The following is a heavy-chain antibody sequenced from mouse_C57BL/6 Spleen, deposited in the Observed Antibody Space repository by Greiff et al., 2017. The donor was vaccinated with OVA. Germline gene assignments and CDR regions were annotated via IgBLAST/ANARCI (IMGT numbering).Heavy chain of an antibody. J-gene: IGHJ1*03. D-gene: IGHD2-3*01. V-gene: IGHV1-81*01. CDR3: AGDGWERYFDV. CDR1: GYTFTSYG. CDR2: IYPRSGNT. Sequence: QVQLQQSGAELARPGASVKLSCKASGYTFTSYGISWVKQRTGQGLEWIGEIYPRSGNTYYNEKFKGKATLTEDKSSSTAYMELRSLTSEDSAVYFCAGDGWERYFDVWGTGTTVTVSS.